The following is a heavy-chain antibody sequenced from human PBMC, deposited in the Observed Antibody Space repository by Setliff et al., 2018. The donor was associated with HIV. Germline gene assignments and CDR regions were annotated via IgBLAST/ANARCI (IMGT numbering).Heavy chain of an antibody. Sequence: RASVKVSCKASGYTFTNYAISWVRQAPGQGLEWMGWINTDTGNPTYAQGFTGRFVFSLDTSVNTAYLQISSLKTEDSAVYYCARQPRWLQFPRYFDYWGQGTLVTVSS. J-gene: IGHJ4*02. CDR2: INTDTGNP. D-gene: IGHD5-12*01. V-gene: IGHV7-4-1*02. CDR1: GYTFTNYA. CDR3: ARQPRWLQFPRYFDY.